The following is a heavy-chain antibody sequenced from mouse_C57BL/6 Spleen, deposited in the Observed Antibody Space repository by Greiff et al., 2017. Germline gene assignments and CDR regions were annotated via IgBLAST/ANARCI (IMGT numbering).Heavy chain of an antibody. CDR3: TEGNWDEDYAMDY. CDR1: GFTFSNYW. D-gene: IGHD4-1*01. V-gene: IGHV6-3*01. J-gene: IGHJ4*01. Sequence: EVKLMESGGGLVQPGGSMKLSCVASGFTFSNYWMNWVRQSPEKGLEWVAQIRLKSDNYATHYAESVKGRFTISRDDSKSSVYLQMNNLRAEETGMYYCTEGNWDEDYAMDYWGQGTSVTVSS. CDR2: IRLKSDNYAT.